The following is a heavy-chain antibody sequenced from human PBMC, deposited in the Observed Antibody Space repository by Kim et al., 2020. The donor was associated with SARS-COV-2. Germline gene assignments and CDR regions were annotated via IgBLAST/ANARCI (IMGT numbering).Heavy chain of an antibody. V-gene: IGHV4-31*03. CDR2: IYYSGST. CDR1: GGSISSGGYY. J-gene: IGHJ4*02. CDR3: ASDSGYYSFFDY. D-gene: IGHD3-22*01. Sequence: SETLSLTCTVSGGSISSGGYYWSWIRQHPGKGLEWIGYIYYSGSTYYNPSLKSRVTISLDTSKNQFSLKLSSVTAADTAVYYCASDSGYYSFFDYWGQGTLVTVSS.